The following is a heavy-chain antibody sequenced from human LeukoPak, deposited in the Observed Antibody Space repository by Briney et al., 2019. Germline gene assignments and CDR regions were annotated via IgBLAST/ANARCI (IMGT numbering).Heavy chain of an antibody. CDR1: GYTFTSYA. V-gene: IGHV7-4-1*02. CDR2: INTNTGNP. J-gene: IGHJ6*03. D-gene: IGHD6-13*01. CDR3: ARQGYSSSWYPPYYYYYMDV. Sequence: ASVKVSCKASGYTFTSYAMNWMRQAPGQGPEWMGWINTNTGNPTYAQGFTGRLVFSLDTSVSTAYLQISSLKAEDTAVYYCARQGYSSSWYPPYYYYYMDVWGKGTTVTVSS.